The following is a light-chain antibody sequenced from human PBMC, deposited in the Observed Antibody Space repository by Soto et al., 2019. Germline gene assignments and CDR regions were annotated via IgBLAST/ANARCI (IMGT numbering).Light chain of an antibody. Sequence: DIPMTQSPSSLSASVGDRVTITCQASQDISKYLNWYQQRPGKAPNLLIYDASSLEAGVPSRFTGSGSGTDFTFTISSLQPEDIATYYCQQYDNPPVTFGGGTKVEIK. V-gene: IGKV1-33*01. CDR2: DAS. CDR1: QDISKY. J-gene: IGKJ4*01. CDR3: QQYDNPPVT.